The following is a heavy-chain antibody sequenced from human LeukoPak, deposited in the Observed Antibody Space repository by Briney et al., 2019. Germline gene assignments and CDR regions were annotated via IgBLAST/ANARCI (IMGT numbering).Heavy chain of an antibody. CDR1: GCTFSSYW. V-gene: IGHV3-7*01. CDR2: IKQDGSDK. Sequence: PGGSLRLTCAASGCTFSSYWMSWVRQAPGKGLEWVANIKQDGSDKYYVDSLKRRFTISRDNAKNSLYLQMNSLTADDTALYYCARQYSSSWYALGYLDYWGQRTLVTVSS. J-gene: IGHJ4*02. CDR3: ARQYSSSWYALGYLDY. D-gene: IGHD6-13*01.